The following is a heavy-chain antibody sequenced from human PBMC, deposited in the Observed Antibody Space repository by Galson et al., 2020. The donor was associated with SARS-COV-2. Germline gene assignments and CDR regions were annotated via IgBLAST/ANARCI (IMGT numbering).Heavy chain of an antibody. CDR1: GGSISSSSYY. Sequence: TLSLTCTVSGGSISSSSYYWGWIRQPPGKGLEWIGSIYYSGSTYYNPSLKSRVTISVDTSKNQFSLKLSSVTAADTAVYYCARDITRRIFGVVIIDQGGWFDPWGQGTLVTVSS. V-gene: IGHV4-39*07. D-gene: IGHD3-3*01. CDR2: IYYSGST. CDR3: ARDITRRIFGVVIIDQGGWFDP. J-gene: IGHJ5*02.